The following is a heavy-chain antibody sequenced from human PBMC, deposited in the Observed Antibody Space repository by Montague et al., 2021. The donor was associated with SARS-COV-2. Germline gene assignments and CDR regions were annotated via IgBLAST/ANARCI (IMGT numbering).Heavy chain of an antibody. CDR3: ARDLDYGDSVGIDY. Sequence: SLRLSCAASGFTFSSYAMHWVRQAPGKGLEWVAVISYDGINKYCADSVKGRFTISRDNSKNTLYLQMNSLRAEDTAVYYCARDLDYGDSVGIDYWGQGTLVTVSS. D-gene: IGHD4-17*01. V-gene: IGHV3-30-3*01. CDR2: ISYDGINK. CDR1: GFTFSSYA. J-gene: IGHJ4*02.